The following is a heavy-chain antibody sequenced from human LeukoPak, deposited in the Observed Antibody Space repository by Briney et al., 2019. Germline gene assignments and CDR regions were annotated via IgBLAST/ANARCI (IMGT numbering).Heavy chain of an antibody. D-gene: IGHD3-10*01. CDR3: AKIPMVWGVKFQTSNFGY. Sequence: PSETLSLTCTVSGDSISNYYWSWIRQPPGKGLEWIGYIYYSGSTDYNPSLKSRVTISVDTSKSQFSLKQSSVTAADPAVYYCAKIPMVWGVKFQTSNFGYRGQGTLVTVSS. CDR2: IYYSGST. CDR1: GDSISNYY. V-gene: IGHV4-59*01. J-gene: IGHJ4*02.